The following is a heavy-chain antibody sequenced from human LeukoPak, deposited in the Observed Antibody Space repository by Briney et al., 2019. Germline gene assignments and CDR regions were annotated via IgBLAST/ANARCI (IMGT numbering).Heavy chain of an antibody. J-gene: IGHJ4*02. V-gene: IGHV3-49*03. CDR1: GFTFGDYA. CDR3: TRGVRQWLVPSYFDY. D-gene: IGHD6-19*01. CDR2: IRSKAYGGTT. Sequence: GRSLRLSCTASGFTFGDYAMSWFRQAPGKGLEWVGFIRSKAYGGTTEYAASVKGRFTISRDDSKSIAYLQMNSLKTEDTAVYYCTRGVRQWLVPSYFDYWGQGTLVTVSS.